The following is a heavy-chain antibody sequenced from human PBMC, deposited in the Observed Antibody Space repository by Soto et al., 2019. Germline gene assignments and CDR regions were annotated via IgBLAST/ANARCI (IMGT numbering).Heavy chain of an antibody. CDR3: ARDSRGGYYFDY. D-gene: IGHD1-26*01. CDR1: GGSISSYY. CDR2: IYYSGST. J-gene: IGHJ4*02. V-gene: IGHV4-59*12. Sequence: SETLSLTCTVSGGSISSYYWSWIRQPPGKGLEWIGYIYYSGSTNYNPSLKSRVTISVDRSKNQFSLRPTSVTAADTAVYYCARDSRGGYYFDYWGQGTLVTVYS.